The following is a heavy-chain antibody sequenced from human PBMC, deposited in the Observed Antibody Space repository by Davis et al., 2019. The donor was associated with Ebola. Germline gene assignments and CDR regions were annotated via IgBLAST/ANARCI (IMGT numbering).Heavy chain of an antibody. CDR2: ISADSDAT. V-gene: IGHV1-3*01. D-gene: IGHD6-19*01. Sequence: ASVNVSCKASVYTFATYAMHWVRQAPGQRLEWVGWISADSDATTYSQKFQGRVTITRDTSASTAYMELSSLRSEDTAVYYCAREIPVAPLDSWGQGTLVTVSS. CDR1: VYTFATYA. CDR3: AREIPVAPLDS. J-gene: IGHJ4*02.